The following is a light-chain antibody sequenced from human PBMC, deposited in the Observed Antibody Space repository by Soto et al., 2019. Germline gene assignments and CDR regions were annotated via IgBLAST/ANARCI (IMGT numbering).Light chain of an antibody. CDR3: QQYVHWPPGA. CDR2: DTS. V-gene: IGKV3-15*01. J-gene: IGKJ1*01. CDR1: QSVSSS. Sequence: EIVVTQSPATLSVSPGERVTLSCRASQSVSSSLAWYQQRPGQAPRLLIYDTSTRAAGIAARFSGSGSGTEFTLTFSSLQSEYSAVYYCQQYVHWPPGAFGQGTTVEIK.